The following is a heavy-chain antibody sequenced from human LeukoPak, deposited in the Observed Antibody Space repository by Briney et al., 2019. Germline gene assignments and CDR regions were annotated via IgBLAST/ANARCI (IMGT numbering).Heavy chain of an antibody. CDR3: ARFERHEMPGYCSGGSCPSYYYYYMDV. CDR1: GYSFTSYW. CDR2: IYPGVSDT. V-gene: IGHV5-51*01. Sequence: GESLKISCKGSGYSFTSYWIGWVRQMPGKGLEWIGIIYPGVSDTRYRPSFQGQVTISADKSISTAYLQRSSLKASDTAMYYCARFERHEMPGYCSGGSCPSYYYYYMDVWGKGTTVTVSS. D-gene: IGHD2-15*01. J-gene: IGHJ6*03.